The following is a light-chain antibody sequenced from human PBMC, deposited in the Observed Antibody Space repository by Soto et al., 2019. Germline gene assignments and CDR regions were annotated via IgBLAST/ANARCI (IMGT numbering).Light chain of an antibody. Sequence: QSALTQPASVSGSPGQSITISCTGTSSDVGGYNYVSWYQQNPGKAPKLMIYDVNNRPSGVSYRFSGSKSGNTASLTISGPQAEAESDYNCYTCTSTSPRVFGTGTKLTVL. V-gene: IGLV2-14*01. CDR2: DVN. J-gene: IGLJ1*01. CDR1: SSDVGGYNY. CDR3: YTCTSTSPRV.